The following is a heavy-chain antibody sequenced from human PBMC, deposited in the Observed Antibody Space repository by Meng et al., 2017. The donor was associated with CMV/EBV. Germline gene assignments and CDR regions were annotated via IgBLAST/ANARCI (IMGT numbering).Heavy chain of an antibody. CDR1: GFTFSSYW. Sequence: EVQLVESGGGLVQLGGSLSLPCAASGFTFSSYWMHWVRQAPGKGLVWVSRITSDGSNTIYADSVKGRFTISRDNAKNTLYLQMNSLRAEDTAVYYCARSAGGYFDLWGRGTLVTVSS. CDR2: ITSDGSNT. CDR3: ARSAGGYFDL. J-gene: IGHJ2*01. V-gene: IGHV3-74*01.